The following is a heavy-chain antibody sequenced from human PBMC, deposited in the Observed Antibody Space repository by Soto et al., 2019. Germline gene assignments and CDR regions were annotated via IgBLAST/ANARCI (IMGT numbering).Heavy chain of an antibody. D-gene: IGHD6-19*01. V-gene: IGHV1-2*02. CDR3: AREGYSSGALDY. Sequence: ASVKVSCKASGYTFTGYYMHWVRQAPGQGLEWMGWINPNSGGTNYAQKFQGRVTMTRDTSTSTVYMELSSLRSEDTAVYYCAREGYSSGALDYWGQGTLVTVSS. CDR1: GYTFTGYY. CDR2: INPNSGGT. J-gene: IGHJ4*02.